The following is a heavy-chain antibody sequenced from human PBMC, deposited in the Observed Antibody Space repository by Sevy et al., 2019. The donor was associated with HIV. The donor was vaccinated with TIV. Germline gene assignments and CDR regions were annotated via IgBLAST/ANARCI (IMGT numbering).Heavy chain of an antibody. CDR1: GFTFSDYY. V-gene: IGHV3-11*06. J-gene: IGHJ4*02. CDR2: ISSSSSYT. Sequence: GGSLRLSCAASGFTFSDYYMSWIRQAPGKGLEWVSYISSSSSYTNYADSLKGRFTISRDNAKNSRYLQMNSLRAEDTAVYYCARDAYYYGSGSYPDYWGQGTLVTVSS. CDR3: ARDAYYYGSGSYPDY. D-gene: IGHD3-10*01.